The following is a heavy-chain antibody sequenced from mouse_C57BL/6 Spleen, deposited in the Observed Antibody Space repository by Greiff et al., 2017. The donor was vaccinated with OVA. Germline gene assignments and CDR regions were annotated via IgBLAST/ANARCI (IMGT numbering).Heavy chain of an antibody. J-gene: IGHJ1*03. CDR2: MDPSDSET. Sequence: QVQLQQPGAELVRPGSSVKLSCKASGYTFTSYWMHGVWEGSIQGLEWRGNMDPSDSETHYNQKFKDKATWTVDKSSSTAYMQLSSLTSEDSAVYYCARTGEFTDWYFDVWGTGTTVTVSS. CDR3: ARTGEFTDWYFDV. V-gene: IGHV1-52*01. CDR1: GYTFTSYW.